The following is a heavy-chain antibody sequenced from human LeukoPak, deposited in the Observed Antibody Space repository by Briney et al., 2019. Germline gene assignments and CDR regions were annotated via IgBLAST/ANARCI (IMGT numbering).Heavy chain of an antibody. V-gene: IGHV3-23*01. Sequence: GGSLRLSCAASGFTFSSYAMTWVRQAPGKGLQWVSAVSGSGAHTYYADSVKGRFTISRDNSKNTLYLQMNSLRAEDTAVYYCAKDQYYDFAFDIWGQGTMVTVSS. CDR2: VSGSGAHT. J-gene: IGHJ3*02. D-gene: IGHD3-22*01. CDR1: GFTFSSYA. CDR3: AKDQYYDFAFDI.